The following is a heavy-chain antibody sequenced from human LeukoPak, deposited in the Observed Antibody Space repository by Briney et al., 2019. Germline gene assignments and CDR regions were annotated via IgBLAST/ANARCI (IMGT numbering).Heavy chain of an antibody. CDR2: INPSGGST. V-gene: IGHV1-46*01. CDR1: GYTFTSYY. Sequence: GASVKLTCKASGYTFTSYYMHWVRQAPGQGLEWMGIINPSGGSTSYAQKFQGRVTMTRDTSTSTVYMELSRLRSEDTAVYYCARESGYDTNWFDPWGQGTLVIVSA. D-gene: IGHD5-12*01. CDR3: ARESGYDTNWFDP. J-gene: IGHJ5*02.